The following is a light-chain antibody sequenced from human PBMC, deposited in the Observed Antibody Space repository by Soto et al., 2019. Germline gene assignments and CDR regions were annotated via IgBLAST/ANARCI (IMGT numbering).Light chain of an antibody. V-gene: IGLV2-14*01. CDR3: SSYTTSSTHWV. J-gene: IGLJ3*02. Sequence: QSALTQPASVSGSPGQSITISCTGTSSDVGGYNYVSWYQQHPGKAPKLMIYEVSNRPSGVSNRFSGSKSGNTASLTIFGLQAEDEADYYCSSYTTSSTHWVFGGGTKVTVL. CDR2: EVS. CDR1: SSDVGGYNY.